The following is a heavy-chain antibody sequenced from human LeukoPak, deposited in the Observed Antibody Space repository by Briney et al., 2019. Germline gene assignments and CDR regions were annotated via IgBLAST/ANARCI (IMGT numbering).Heavy chain of an antibody. J-gene: IGHJ6*03. Sequence: SETLSLTCTVSGVSLSSYFWSWVRQPAGGGLEWLGRIYTSGSANYNPSLKSRVTTSVDESKNQFSLTVNSVTAADTAVYYCARGNVGNRNYYYYMDVWGKGTTVIVSS. CDR3: ARGNVGNRNYYYYMDV. CDR1: GVSLSSYF. CDR2: IYTSGSA. V-gene: IGHV4-4*07.